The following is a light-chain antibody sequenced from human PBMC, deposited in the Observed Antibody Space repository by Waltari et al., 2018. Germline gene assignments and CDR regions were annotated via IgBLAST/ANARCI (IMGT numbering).Light chain of an antibody. CDR3: SSNAGYSTWV. CDR2: DVS. Sequence: QSALTQPRSVSGPPGQSVTISCTGTSSYVGGYDAVSWYRQHPGKAPELIIYDVSKRPSGVPDRFSGSKSGNTASLTISGLQADDEADYYCSSNAGYSTWVFGGGTKVTVL. CDR1: SSYVGGYDA. V-gene: IGLV2-11*01. J-gene: IGLJ3*02.